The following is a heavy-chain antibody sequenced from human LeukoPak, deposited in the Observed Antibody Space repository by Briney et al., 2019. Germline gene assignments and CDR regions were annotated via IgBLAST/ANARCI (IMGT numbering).Heavy chain of an antibody. CDR1: GFTFRNHG. Sequence: PGRSLRLSCVASGFTFRNHGMHWVRQAPGKGLEWVALIYYDGTIKNYVDSVKGRFTISRDNSKNTLSLQMNSLRADDTAVYYCARDRGKDSFDYWGQGTLVTVSS. J-gene: IGHJ4*02. D-gene: IGHD3-10*01. CDR2: IYYDGTIK. CDR3: ARDRGKDSFDY. V-gene: IGHV3-33*01.